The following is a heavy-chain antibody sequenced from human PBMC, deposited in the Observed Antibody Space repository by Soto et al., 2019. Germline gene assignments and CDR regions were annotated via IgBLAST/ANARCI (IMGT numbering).Heavy chain of an antibody. Sequence: QVQLVQSGAEVKKPGSSVKVSCKASGGTFSSYAISWVRQAPGQGLEWMGGIIPIVGTANYAQKFQGRVAITADESTSTAYMELSSLRSEDTAVYYCARYQDSGYVINLLYFYNMDVWGQGTTVTVSS. CDR3: ARYQDSGYVINLLYFYNMDV. CDR2: IIPIVGTA. J-gene: IGHJ6*02. D-gene: IGHD5-12*01. CDR1: GGTFSSYA. V-gene: IGHV1-69*12.